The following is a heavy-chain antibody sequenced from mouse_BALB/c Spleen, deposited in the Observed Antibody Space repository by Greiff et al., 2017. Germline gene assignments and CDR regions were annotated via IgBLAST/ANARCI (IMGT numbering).Heavy chain of an antibody. CDR3: ARYYDYDWFAY. V-gene: IGHV5-6-5*01. D-gene: IGHD2-4*01. J-gene: IGHJ3*01. CDR2: ISSGGST. CDR1: GFTFSSYA. Sequence: EVKLEESGGGLVKPGGSLKLSCAASGFTFSSYAMSWVRQTPEKRLEWVASISSGGSTYYPDSVKGRFTISRDNARNILYLQMSSLRSEDTAMYYCARYYDYDWFAYWGQGTLVTVSA.